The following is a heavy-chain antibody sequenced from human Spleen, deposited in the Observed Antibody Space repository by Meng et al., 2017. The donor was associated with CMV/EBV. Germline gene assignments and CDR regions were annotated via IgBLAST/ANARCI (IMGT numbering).Heavy chain of an antibody. D-gene: IGHD4-23*01. CDR1: GFTFDDYA. J-gene: IGHJ3*02. V-gene: IGHV3-9*03. CDR2: LSWNSGRI. CDR3: VKVFQYGGNSGDAFDI. Sequence: SLKISCAASGFTFDDYAMHWVRQAPGKGLEWVSGLSWNSGRIDYTDSVKGRFTISRDNSKNTLYLQMNSLRAEDMALYYCVKVFQYGGNSGDAFDIWGQGTMVTVSS.